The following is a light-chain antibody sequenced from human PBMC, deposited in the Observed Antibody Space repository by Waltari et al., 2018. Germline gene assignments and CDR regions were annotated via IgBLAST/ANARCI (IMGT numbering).Light chain of an antibody. J-gene: IGKJ1*01. CDR3: QQYYSGRT. CDR2: WAS. V-gene: IGKV4-1*01. CDR1: QSLLFSYNNNNY. Sequence: DIVMTQSPDSLAVSLGERATINCKSSQSLLFSYNNNNYLAWYQQKPGQPPKLLIYWASTRESGVPDRFSGSGSGTDFTLTISSLQAEDVAVYYCQQYYSGRTLGQGTKVEIK.